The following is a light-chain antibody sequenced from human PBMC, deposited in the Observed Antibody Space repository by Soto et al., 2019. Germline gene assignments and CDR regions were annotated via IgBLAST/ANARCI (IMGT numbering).Light chain of an antibody. CDR1: QSVRSN. V-gene: IGKV3-15*01. CDR3: QQYNNWPRT. Sequence: IVMSQSPATLSVSPGERATLSCRASQSVRSNLAWYQQKPGQSPRLLIYGASTRATGFPARFSGTGSGTEFTLTISSLQSEDFAVYFCQQYNNWPRTFGQGTKVDIK. J-gene: IGKJ1*01. CDR2: GAS.